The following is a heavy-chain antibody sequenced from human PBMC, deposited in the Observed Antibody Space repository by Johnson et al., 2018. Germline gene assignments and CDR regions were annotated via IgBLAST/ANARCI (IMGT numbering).Heavy chain of an antibody. J-gene: IGHJ5*02. D-gene: IGHD3-22*01. Sequence: VQLQESGGGLVQPGGSLRLSCAASGFTFSSYWMHWVRQVPGKGLVWVSRINSDGSSTTYADSVKGRVTISRDNAKNTLYLQMNSLRAEATAVYYCARVPDYFDSSGYYYHWGQGTLVTVSS. V-gene: IGHV3-74*01. CDR3: ARVPDYFDSSGYYYH. CDR1: GFTFSSYW. CDR2: INSDGSST.